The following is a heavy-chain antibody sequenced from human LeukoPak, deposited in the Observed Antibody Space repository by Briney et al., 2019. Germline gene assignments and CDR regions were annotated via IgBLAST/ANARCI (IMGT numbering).Heavy chain of an antibody. D-gene: IGHD3-16*01. V-gene: IGHV4-4*07. CDR2: IYTTGGT. CDR1: GGSISTYY. CDR3: AGGPYDP. Sequence: SETLSLTCSVSGGSISTYYWSWIRQPAGKGLEWIGRIYTTGGTNYNPSLKSRVIISVDKSKNQFSLKLSSVTAADTAVYYCAGGPYDPWGQGTLVTVSS. J-gene: IGHJ5*02.